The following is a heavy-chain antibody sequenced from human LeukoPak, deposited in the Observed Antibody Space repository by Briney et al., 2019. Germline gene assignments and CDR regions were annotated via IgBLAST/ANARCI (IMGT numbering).Heavy chain of an antibody. CDR2: INPNSGGT. CDR1: GYXFXGYY. J-gene: IGHJ6*02. D-gene: IGHD6-19*01. V-gene: IGHV1-2*04. CDR3: AREGIAVAGTNYYYGMDV. Sequence: KVSXXAXGYXFXGYYMHWVRQAPGQGLEWMGWINPNSGGTNYAQKFQGWVTMTRDTSISTAYMELSRLRSDDTAVYYCAREGIAVAGTNYYYGMDVWGQGTTVTVSS.